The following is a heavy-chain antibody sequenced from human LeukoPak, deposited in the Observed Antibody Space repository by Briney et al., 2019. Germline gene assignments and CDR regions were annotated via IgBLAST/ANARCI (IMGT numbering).Heavy chain of an antibody. Sequence: GGSLRLSCAASGFTFSNAWMSWVRQAPGKGLGWVGRIKSKTFGGTTDYAAPVKGRLTISRDDSKNTLYLHMNTLKTEDTAIYYCTTLGAFDYWGQGTLVTVSS. CDR2: IKSKTFGGTT. D-gene: IGHD3-16*01. CDR3: TTLGAFDY. CDR1: GFTFSNAW. J-gene: IGHJ4*02. V-gene: IGHV3-15*01.